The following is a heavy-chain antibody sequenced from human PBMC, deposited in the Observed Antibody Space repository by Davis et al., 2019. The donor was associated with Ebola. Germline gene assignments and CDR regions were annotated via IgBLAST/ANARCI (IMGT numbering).Heavy chain of an antibody. CDR2: ISYDGSNK. CDR1: GFTFSSYG. CDR3: ARWIQLWLNDY. J-gene: IGHJ4*02. Sequence: GESLKISCAASGFTFSSYGMHWVRQAPGKGLEWVAVISYDGSNKYYADSVKGRFTISRDNSKNTLYLQMNSLRAEDTAVYYCARWIQLWLNDYWGQGTLVTVSS. D-gene: IGHD5-18*01. V-gene: IGHV3-30*03.